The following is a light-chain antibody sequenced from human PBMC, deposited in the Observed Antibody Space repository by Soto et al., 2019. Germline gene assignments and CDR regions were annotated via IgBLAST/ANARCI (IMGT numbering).Light chain of an antibody. V-gene: IGKV1-5*01. CDR3: QQYDSYRT. J-gene: IGKJ1*01. CDR1: QNISTS. CDR2: DVS. Sequence: DIQMTQSPSTLSASVGDRVTITCRPSQNISTSLVWYQQKSGRAPKLLIYDVSNLESGVPSRFSGSGSGTEFSLTIRGLQPDDFATYYCQQYDSYRTFGQGTTVEVK.